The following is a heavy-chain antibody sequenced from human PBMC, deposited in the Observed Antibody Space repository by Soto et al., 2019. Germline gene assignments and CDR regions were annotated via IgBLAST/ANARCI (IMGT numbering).Heavy chain of an antibody. CDR2: IGTAGDT. CDR3: ARGSRVIYPHYYYGMDV. J-gene: IGHJ6*02. CDR1: GFTFSSYD. V-gene: IGHV3-13*01. Sequence: PGGSLRLSCAASGFTFSSYDMHWVRQATGKGLEWVSAIGTAGDTYYPVSVKGRFIISRENAKNSLYLQMNSLRAGDTAVYYCARGSRVIYPHYYYGMDVWGQGTTVTVSS. D-gene: IGHD2-21*01.